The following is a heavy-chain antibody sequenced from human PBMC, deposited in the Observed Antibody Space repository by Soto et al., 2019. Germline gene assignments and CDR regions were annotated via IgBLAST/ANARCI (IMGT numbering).Heavy chain of an antibody. J-gene: IGHJ4*02. D-gene: IGHD2-21*02. V-gene: IGHV5-51*01. Sequence: PGESLKISCQASGYTFTNCWIGWVRQMPGKGLEWMGIIYPGDSDAVYSPAFQGRVTLSVDRSLSTAYVEWSSLKASDTAMYYCARLSSALTSIQDFDYWGQGTLVTVSS. CDR3: ARLSSALTSIQDFDY. CDR2: IYPGDSDA. CDR1: GYTFTNCW.